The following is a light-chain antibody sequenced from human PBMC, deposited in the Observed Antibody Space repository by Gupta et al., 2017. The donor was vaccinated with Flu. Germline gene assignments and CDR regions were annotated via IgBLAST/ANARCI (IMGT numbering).Light chain of an antibody. CDR1: QDISNY. CDR2: DAS. J-gene: IGKJ4*01. V-gene: IGKV1-33*01. CDR3: QQDYNLPLT. Sequence: PSSLSASVGDRVNITCQASQDISNYLNWYQQKPGKAPKLLIYDASNLETGVPSRFSGSGSGTXFTFTIXSLQPEDIATYYCQQDYNLPLTFGXGTKVEIK.